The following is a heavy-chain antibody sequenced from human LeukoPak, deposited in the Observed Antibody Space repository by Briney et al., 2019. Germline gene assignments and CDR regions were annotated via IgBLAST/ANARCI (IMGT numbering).Heavy chain of an antibody. J-gene: IGHJ6*02. D-gene: IGHD4-17*01. V-gene: IGHV3-30*18. CDR1: GFTFSSYG. CDR3: AKDSFDGNYPTDLDV. Sequence: GGSLRLSCAASGFTFSSYGMHWVRQAPGKWLEWVAVISYDGSNKYYADSVKGRFTISRDNSKNTLYLQMNSLGAEDTAVYYCAKDSFDGNYPTDLDVWGQGTTVTVSS. CDR2: ISYDGSNK.